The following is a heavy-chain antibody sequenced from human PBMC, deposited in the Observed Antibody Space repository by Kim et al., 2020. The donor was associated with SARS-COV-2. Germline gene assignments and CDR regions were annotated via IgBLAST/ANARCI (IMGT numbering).Heavy chain of an antibody. D-gene: IGHD1-1*01. Sequence: SETLSLTCTVSGGSISSNTHYWGWIRQPPGKGLEWIGSIYYTGTTYYNPSLKSRVTFSVDTSNNHFSLQLNSVTPDDTAVYYCARDAPRDDTTFDYWGQG. J-gene: IGHJ4*02. CDR2: IYYTGTT. CDR1: GGSISSNTHY. CDR3: ARDAPRDDTTFDY. V-gene: IGHV4-39*02.